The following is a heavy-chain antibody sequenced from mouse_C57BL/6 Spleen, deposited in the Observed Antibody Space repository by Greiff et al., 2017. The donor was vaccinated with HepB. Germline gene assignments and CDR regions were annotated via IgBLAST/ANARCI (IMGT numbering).Heavy chain of an antibody. CDR3: ARGYYGSAAWFAY. J-gene: IGHJ3*01. CDR1: GYTFTSYW. V-gene: IGHV1-72*01. Sequence: VQLQQSGPELVKPGASVKISCKASGYTFTSYWMHWVKQRPGRGLEWIGRIDPNSGGTKYNEKFKSKATLTVDKPSSTAYMQLSSLTSEDSAVYYCARGYYGSAAWFAYWGQGTLVTVSA. CDR2: IDPNSGGT. D-gene: IGHD1-1*01.